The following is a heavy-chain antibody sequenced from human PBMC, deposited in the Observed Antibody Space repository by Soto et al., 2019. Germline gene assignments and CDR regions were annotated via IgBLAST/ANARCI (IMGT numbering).Heavy chain of an antibody. Sequence: QVQLVESGGGVDQSGRSLRLSCAASGFSFSSYGMHWVRQAPGKGLEWVAVIWYDGSNKYYADSVKGRFTISRDNSKNTLYLLMNSLRAEDTAVYYCARDGSGDRHAFDIWGQGTMVTVSS. J-gene: IGHJ3*02. V-gene: IGHV3-33*01. CDR3: ARDGSGDRHAFDI. D-gene: IGHD3-10*01. CDR2: IWYDGSNK. CDR1: GFSFSSYG.